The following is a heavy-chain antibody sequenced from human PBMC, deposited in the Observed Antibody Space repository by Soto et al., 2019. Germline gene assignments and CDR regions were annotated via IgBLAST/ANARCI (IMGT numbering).Heavy chain of an antibody. D-gene: IGHD5-18*01. Sequence: EVQLLESGGGLVQPGGSLRLSCAASGFTLSSYAMSWVRQAPGKGLEWVSAISGGGGGTYYADSVKGRFTISRDNSRNTLHLQMSSLRAEDTAVYYCAKLPPGYSYGYFYFDYWGQGTLVTVSS. V-gene: IGHV3-23*01. CDR3: AKLPPGYSYGYFYFDY. CDR1: GFTLSSYA. CDR2: ISGGGGGT. J-gene: IGHJ4*02.